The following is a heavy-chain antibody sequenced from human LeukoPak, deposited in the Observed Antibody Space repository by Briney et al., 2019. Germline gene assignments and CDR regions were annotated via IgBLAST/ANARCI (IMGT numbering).Heavy chain of an antibody. CDR2: ISSSSSYI. J-gene: IGHJ3*02. CDR1: GFTFSSYS. Sequence: PGGSLRLSCAASGFTFSSYSMKWVRQAPGKGLEWVSSISSSSSYIYYADSVKGRFTISRDNAKNSLYLQMNSLRAEDTAVYYCARDQKFDAFDIWGQGTMVTVSS. CDR3: ARDQKFDAFDI. V-gene: IGHV3-21*01.